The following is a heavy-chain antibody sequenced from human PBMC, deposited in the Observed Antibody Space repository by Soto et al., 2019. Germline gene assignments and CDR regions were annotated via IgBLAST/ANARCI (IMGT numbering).Heavy chain of an antibody. CDR1: GYSFTSYW. J-gene: IGHJ4*02. V-gene: IGHV5-10-1*01. CDR3: AKVQTRYCSGGSCYSNYFDY. Sequence: PGESLKISCKGSGYSFTSYWISWVRQMPGKGLEWMGRIDPSDSYTNYSPSFQGHVTISADKSISTAYLQWSSLRAEDTALYYCAKVQTRYCSGGSCYSNYFDYWGQGTLVTVSS. D-gene: IGHD2-15*01. CDR2: IDPSDSYT.